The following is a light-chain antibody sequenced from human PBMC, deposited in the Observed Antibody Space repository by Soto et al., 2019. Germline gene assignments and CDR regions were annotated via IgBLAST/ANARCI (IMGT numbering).Light chain of an antibody. CDR2: AAS. V-gene: IGKV1-27*01. J-gene: IGKJ3*01. CDR3: QHYNNAPFT. Sequence: DIQMTQSPSSLSASVGDRVTITCRASQGIRNHLAWYQQKPGKVPKLLIYAASTLQSGVPSRFSGSTSGTDFTLTISILQPEDVATYCCQHYNNAPFTFGPGTKVDIK. CDR1: QGIRNH.